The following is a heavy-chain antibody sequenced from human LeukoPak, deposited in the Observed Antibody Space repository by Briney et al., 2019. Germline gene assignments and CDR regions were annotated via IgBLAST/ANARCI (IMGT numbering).Heavy chain of an antibody. CDR2: ISWNSGSI. CDR3: AKHGYYYDSSGYYYDPYFDY. CDR1: GFTFDDYA. D-gene: IGHD3-22*01. V-gene: IGHV3-9*01. J-gene: IGHJ4*02. Sequence: GRSLRLSCAASGFTFDDYAMHWVRQAPGKGLEWVSGISWNSGSIGYADSVKGRFTISRDNAKNSLYLQMNSLRAEDTALYHCAKHGYYYDSSGYYYDPYFDYWGQGTLVTVSS.